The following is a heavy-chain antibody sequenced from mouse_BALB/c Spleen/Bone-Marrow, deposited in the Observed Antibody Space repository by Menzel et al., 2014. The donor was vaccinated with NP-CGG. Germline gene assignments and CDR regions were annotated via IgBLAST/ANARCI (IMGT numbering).Heavy chain of an antibody. V-gene: IGHV2-9*02. CDR3: ARDYGSRHYFDY. D-gene: IGHD1-1*01. CDR1: GFSLTSYG. CDR2: IWTGGTT. J-gene: IGHJ2*01. Sequence: VQVVESGPGLVSPSQRLSITCTVSGFSLTSYGVHWVRQPPGKGLEWLGVIWTGGTTNYDSALMSRLSISKDNSESQVFLKMKSLQTDDTAIYYCARDYGSRHYFDYWGQGTTLTVSS.